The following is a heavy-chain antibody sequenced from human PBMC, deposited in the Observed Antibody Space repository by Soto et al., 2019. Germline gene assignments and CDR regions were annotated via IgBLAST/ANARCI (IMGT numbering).Heavy chain of an antibody. CDR3: ARDAAMVIPYYYGRDV. V-gene: IGHV1-18*01. CDR1: GYTFTSYG. Sequence: QVQLVQSGAEVKKPGASVKVSCKASGYTFTSYGISWVRQAPGQGLEWLGWISAYNGNTNHAQKLQGRVTMTTDTSTSTGYRELRSLRSDDTAVYYCARDAAMVIPYYYGRDVWCEGTTVTVSS. CDR2: ISAYNGNT. J-gene: IGHJ6*01. D-gene: IGHD5-18*01.